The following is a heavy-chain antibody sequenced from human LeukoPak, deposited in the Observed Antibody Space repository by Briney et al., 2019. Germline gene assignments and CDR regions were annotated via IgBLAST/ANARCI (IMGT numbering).Heavy chain of an antibody. CDR3: ARARATMVRGVTYYYYYYMDV. V-gene: IGHV1-18*01. Sequence: ASVKVSCKASGYTFTSYGISWVRQAPGQGLEWMGWISAYNGNTNYAQKLQGRVTMTTGTSTSTAYMELRSLRSDDTAVYYCARARATMVRGVTYYYYYYMDVWGKGTTVTVSS. CDR1: GYTFTSYG. J-gene: IGHJ6*03. CDR2: ISAYNGNT. D-gene: IGHD3-10*01.